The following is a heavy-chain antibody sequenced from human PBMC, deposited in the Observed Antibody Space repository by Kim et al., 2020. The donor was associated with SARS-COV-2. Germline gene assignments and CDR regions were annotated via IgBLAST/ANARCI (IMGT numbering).Heavy chain of an antibody. CDR2: IVIGGDYT. V-gene: IGHV3-23*01. CDR1: GFTFTNYG. J-gene: IGHJ4*02. CDR3: ARGTWSLEF. D-gene: IGHD2-2*01. Sequence: GGSLRLSCAASGFTFTNYGMTWVRQAPGKGLEWVSGIVIGGDYTYYSGSVKGRFTVSRDNSKNMLYLQMNSLSVEDTAVYYCARGTWSLEFWGQGIPVTVSS.